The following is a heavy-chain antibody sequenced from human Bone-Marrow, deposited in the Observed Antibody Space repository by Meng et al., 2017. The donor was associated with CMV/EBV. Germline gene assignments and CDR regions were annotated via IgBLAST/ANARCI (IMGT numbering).Heavy chain of an antibody. J-gene: IGHJ4*02. CDR1: GFTFSSYG. D-gene: IGHD2-2*01. CDR2: IRYDGSNK. V-gene: IGHV3-30*02. Sequence: GESLKISCAASGFTFSSYGMHWVRQAPGKGLEWVAFIRYDGSNKYYADSVKGRFTISRDNSKNTLYLQMNSLRAEDTAVYYCAREARGVYQLLRKGGIFDYWGQGTLVTVSS. CDR3: AREARGVYQLLRKGGIFDY.